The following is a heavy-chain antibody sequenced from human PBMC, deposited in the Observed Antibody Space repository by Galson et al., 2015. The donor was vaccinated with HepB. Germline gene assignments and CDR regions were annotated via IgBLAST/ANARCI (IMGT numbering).Heavy chain of an antibody. D-gene: IGHD2/OR15-2a*01. V-gene: IGHV3-30*04. J-gene: IGHJ5*02. CDR2: ISYDGSNK. CDR3: ARDRILTGFDP. CDR1: GFTFSSYA. Sequence: SLRLSCAASGFTFSSYAMHWVHQAPGKGLEWVAVISYDGSNKYYADSVKGRFTISRDNSKNTLYLQMNSLRAEDTAVYYCARDRILTGFDPWGQGTLVTVSS.